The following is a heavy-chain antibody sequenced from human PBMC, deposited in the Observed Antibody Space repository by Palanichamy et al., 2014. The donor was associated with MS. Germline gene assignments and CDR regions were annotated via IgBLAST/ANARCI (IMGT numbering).Heavy chain of an antibody. CDR2: INPSSSTI. CDR3: ARGRDGDYRAGDC. Sequence: EVQLVESGGGLVQPGGSLRLSCAISGFTFSNYNMNWVRQAPGKGLEWLSYINPSSSTIYYADSVKGRFTVSRDNAKNSLFLQTNSLRDEDTAVYYCARGRDGDYRAGDCWGQGTLVTVSS. V-gene: IGHV3-48*02. J-gene: IGHJ4*02. D-gene: IGHD4-17*01. CDR1: GFTFSNYN.